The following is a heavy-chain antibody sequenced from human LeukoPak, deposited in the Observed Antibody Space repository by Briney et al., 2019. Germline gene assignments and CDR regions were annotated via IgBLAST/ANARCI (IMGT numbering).Heavy chain of an antibody. CDR2: ISSSSSYI. D-gene: IGHD6-13*01. Sequence: GGSLRLSCAASGFTFSSYSMNWVRQAPGKGLEWVSSISSSSSYIYYADSVKGRFTISRDNAKNSLYLQMNSLRAEDTAVYYCARVGVGIPSFDYWGQGTLVTVSS. V-gene: IGHV3-21*01. CDR3: ARVGVGIPSFDY. J-gene: IGHJ4*02. CDR1: GFTFSSYS.